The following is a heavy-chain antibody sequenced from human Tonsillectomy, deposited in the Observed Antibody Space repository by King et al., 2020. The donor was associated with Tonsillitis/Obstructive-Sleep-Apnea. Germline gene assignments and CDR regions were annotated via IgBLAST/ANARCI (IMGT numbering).Heavy chain of an antibody. Sequence: VQLQESGPGLVKPSGTLSLTCAVSGDSISSTHWWSWVRQPPGKGLEWIGGIYHGGDTNYNPSLKGRVTISVDTSKNQFSLNLDSVTAADTAVYYCAGVVNFYYYKDGGGKGTTVTVPS. CDR1: GDSISSTHW. V-gene: IGHV4-4*02. CDR2: IYHGGDT. CDR3: AGVVNFYYYKDG. J-gene: IGHJ6*03. D-gene: IGHD4-23*01.